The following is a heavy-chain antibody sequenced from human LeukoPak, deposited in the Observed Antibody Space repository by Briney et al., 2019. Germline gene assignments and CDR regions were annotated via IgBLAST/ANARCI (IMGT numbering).Heavy chain of an antibody. CDR1: GDSISTYS. J-gene: IGHJ2*01. CDR2: ISYSGST. V-gene: IGHV4-59*01. D-gene: IGHD3-10*01. Sequence: SETLSLTCTVSGDSISTYSWIWIRQPPGKGLECIGYISYSGSTNFNPSLQSRVTMSVATSKNQFSLKLNSVTAADTAVYNCAKAMSSAWNFDLWGRGTLVTVSS. CDR3: AKAMSSAWNFDL.